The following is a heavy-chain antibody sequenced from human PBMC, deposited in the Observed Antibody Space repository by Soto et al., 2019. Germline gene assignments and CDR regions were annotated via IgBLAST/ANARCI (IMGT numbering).Heavy chain of an antibody. CDR2: ISSSSSYT. Sequence: LRLSCAASGFTFSDYYMSWIRQAPGKGLEWVSYISSSSSYTNYADSVKGRFTISRDNAKNSLYLQMNSLRAEDTAVYYCASYGYSYGWYFDLWGRGTLVTVSS. V-gene: IGHV3-11*06. J-gene: IGHJ2*01. CDR3: ASYGYSYGWYFDL. CDR1: GFTFSDYY. D-gene: IGHD5-18*01.